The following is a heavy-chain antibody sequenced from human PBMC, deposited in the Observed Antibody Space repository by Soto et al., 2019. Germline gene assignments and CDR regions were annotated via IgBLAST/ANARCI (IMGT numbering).Heavy chain of an antibody. CDR1: GFTFSSYA. J-gene: IGHJ3*02. V-gene: IGHV3-23*01. CDR2: ISGSGGST. D-gene: IGHD3-16*02. Sequence: EVQLLESGGGLVQPGGSLRLSCAASGFTFSSYAMSWVRQAPGKGLEWVSAISGSGGSTYYADSVKGRFTISRDNSKNTLYLQMNSLRAEDTAVYYCAKAEGTLGRYDYVWGSYRYLSGMDVFDIWGQGTMVTVSS. CDR3: AKAEGTLGRYDYVWGSYRYLSGMDVFDI.